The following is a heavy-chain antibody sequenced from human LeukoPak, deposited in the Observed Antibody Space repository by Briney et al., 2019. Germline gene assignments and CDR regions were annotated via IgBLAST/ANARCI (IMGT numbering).Heavy chain of an antibody. Sequence: PSETLSLTCTVSGGSISSYYWSWIRQPPGKGLEWIGYIYYSGSTNYNPSLKSRVTISVDTSKNQFSLRLSSVTAADTAVYYCARGFSDTAMVSWGQGTLVTVSS. J-gene: IGHJ4*02. CDR1: GGSISSYY. D-gene: IGHD5-18*01. V-gene: IGHV4-59*01. CDR2: IYYSGST. CDR3: ARGFSDTAMVS.